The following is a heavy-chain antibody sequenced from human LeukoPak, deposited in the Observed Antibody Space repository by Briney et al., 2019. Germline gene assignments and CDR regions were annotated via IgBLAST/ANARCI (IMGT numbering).Heavy chain of an antibody. CDR1: GFTVSSNY. J-gene: IGHJ3*02. V-gene: IGHV3-66*01. CDR3: ARGGLGGPDAFDI. Sequence: GGTLRLSCAASGFTVSSNYMSWVRQAQGKGLDWVSVIYGGGGIYYADSVKGRFTISRDNSKNTLYLQMNGLRAEDTAVYYCARGGLGGPDAFDIWGQGTMVTV. CDR2: IYGGGGI. D-gene: IGHD6-19*01.